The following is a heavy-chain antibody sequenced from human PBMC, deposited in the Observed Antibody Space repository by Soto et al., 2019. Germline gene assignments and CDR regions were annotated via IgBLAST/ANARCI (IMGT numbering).Heavy chain of an antibody. Sequence: ASETLSLTCTVSGGSISSDGYYWSWIRQHPGKGLEWIGYIYYSGSTYYNPSLKSRVTISVDTSKNQFSLKLSSVTAADTAVYYCARDRVVVVPAAIRYYYYGMDVWGQGTTVTVSS. V-gene: IGHV4-31*03. CDR1: GGSISSDGYY. D-gene: IGHD2-2*02. J-gene: IGHJ6*02. CDR3: ARDRVVVVPAAIRYYYYGMDV. CDR2: IYYSGST.